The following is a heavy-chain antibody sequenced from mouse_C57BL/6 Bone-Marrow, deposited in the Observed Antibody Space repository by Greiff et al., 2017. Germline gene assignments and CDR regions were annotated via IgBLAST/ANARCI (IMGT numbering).Heavy chain of an antibody. J-gene: IGHJ2*01. CDR2: ISNGGGST. Sequence: EVQGVESGGGLVQPGGSLKLSCAASGFTFSDYYMYWVRQTPEKRLEWVAYISNGGGSTYYPDTVKGRFTISRDNAKNTLYLQMSRLKSEDTAMYYCARLNYYGSTLYYFDYWGQGTTLTVSS. V-gene: IGHV5-12*01. CDR3: ARLNYYGSTLYYFDY. CDR1: GFTFSDYY. D-gene: IGHD1-1*01.